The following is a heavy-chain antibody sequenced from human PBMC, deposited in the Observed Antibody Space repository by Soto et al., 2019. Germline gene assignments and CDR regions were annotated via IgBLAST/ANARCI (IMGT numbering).Heavy chain of an antibody. V-gene: IGHV4-59*01. CDR2: IYYSGST. D-gene: IGHD2-21*01. J-gene: IGHJ4*02. Sequence: QVQLQESGPGLVKPSETLSLTCTVSGGSISSYYWSWIRQPPGKGLEWIGYIYYSGSTNYNPSLKSRVTISVDTSKNQFSLKLSSVTAADTAVYYCARDRTGGETDYRGQGTLVTVSS. CDR3: ARDRTGGETDY. CDR1: GGSISSYY.